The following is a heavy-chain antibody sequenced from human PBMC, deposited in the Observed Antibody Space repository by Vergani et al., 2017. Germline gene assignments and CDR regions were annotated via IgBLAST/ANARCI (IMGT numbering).Heavy chain of an antibody. Sequence: QVQLQQWGAGLLKPSETLSLTCAVYGGSFSSYYWSWIRQPAGKGLEWIGRIYTSGSTNYNPSLKSRVTMSVDTSKNQFSLKLSSVTAADTAVYYCASQGYYFDYWGQGTLVTVSS. CDR3: ASQGYYFDY. CDR1: GGSFSSYY. CDR2: IYTSGST. J-gene: IGHJ4*02. V-gene: IGHV4-59*10.